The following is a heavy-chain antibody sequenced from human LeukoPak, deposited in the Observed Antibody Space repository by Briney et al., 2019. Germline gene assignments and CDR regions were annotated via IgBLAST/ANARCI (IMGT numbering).Heavy chain of an antibody. CDR1: GFTFSSYA. CDR3: AKDLRYCSGGSCYG. Sequence: GGSLRLSCAASGFTFSSYAMSWVRQAPGKGLEWVSAISGSGGSTYYADSVKGRFTISRDNSKNTLYLQMNSLRAEDTAVYYCAKDLRYCSGGSCYGWGQGTLATVSS. V-gene: IGHV3-23*01. J-gene: IGHJ4*02. CDR2: ISGSGGST. D-gene: IGHD2-15*01.